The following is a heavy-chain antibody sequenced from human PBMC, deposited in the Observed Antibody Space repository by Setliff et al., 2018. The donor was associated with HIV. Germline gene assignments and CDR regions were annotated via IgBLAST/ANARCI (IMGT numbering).Heavy chain of an antibody. Sequence: GGSLRLSCAASELTFSNYAMTWVRQAPGKGLEWASSLSGSGGSTYYADSVKGRFTISRDNSKNTLYLRMNSLRAEDTAVYYCAQAQTSVSGSYYYGSGAFDIWGQGTMVTVSS. CDR1: ELTFSNYA. CDR3: AQAQTSVSGSYYYGSGAFDI. V-gene: IGHV3-23*01. CDR2: LSGSGGST. D-gene: IGHD3-10*01. J-gene: IGHJ3*02.